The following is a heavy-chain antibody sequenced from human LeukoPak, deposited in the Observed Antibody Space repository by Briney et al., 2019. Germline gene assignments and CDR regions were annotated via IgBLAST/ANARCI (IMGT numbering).Heavy chain of an antibody. V-gene: IGHV4-59*12. D-gene: IGHD4-17*01. CDR3: GAPDCGDHRGY. CDR1: GGSPSGYY. Sequence: PSETLSLTRTVSGGSPSGYYWGYIWQPPGKGLEWIGYIYYSGSTNYNPSLKSRVTISVDTSKNQFSLQLSSVTAADPALYYCGAPDCGDHRGYWGQGTLVTVSS. J-gene: IGHJ4*02. CDR2: IYYSGST.